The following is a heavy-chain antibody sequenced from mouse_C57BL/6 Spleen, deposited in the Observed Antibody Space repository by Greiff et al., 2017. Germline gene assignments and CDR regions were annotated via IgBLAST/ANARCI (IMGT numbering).Heavy chain of an antibody. Sequence: EVMLVESGGGLVKPGGSLKLSCAASGFTFSDYGMHWVRQAPEKGLEWVAYISSGSSTIYYADTVKGRFTISRDNAKNTLFLQMTSLRSEDTAMYYCASPLYDYDDVLLAYWGQGTLVTVSA. J-gene: IGHJ3*01. CDR1: GFTFSDYG. V-gene: IGHV5-17*01. CDR2: ISSGSSTI. CDR3: ASPLYDYDDVLLAY. D-gene: IGHD2-4*01.